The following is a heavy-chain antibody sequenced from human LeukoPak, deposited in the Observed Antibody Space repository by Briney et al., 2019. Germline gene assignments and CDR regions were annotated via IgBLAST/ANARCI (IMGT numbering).Heavy chain of an antibody. CDR2: ISSSSSYI. V-gene: IGHV3-21*01. Sequence: PGGSLRLSCAASGFTFNIAWMSWVRQAPGKGLEWVSSISSSSSYIYYADSVKGRFTISRDNAKNSLYLQMNSLRAEDTAVYYCARDLGPLQHWGQGTLVTVSS. J-gene: IGHJ1*01. CDR3: ARDLGPLQH. CDR1: GFTFNIAW.